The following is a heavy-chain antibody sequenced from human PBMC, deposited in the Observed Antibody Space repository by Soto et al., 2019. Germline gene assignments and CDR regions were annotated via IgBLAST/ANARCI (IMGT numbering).Heavy chain of an antibody. Sequence: GGSLRLSCAASGFAVTTNYMSWVRQPPGKGLEWVSVVYSGGSTYYADSVKGRFTVSRDNSKNTLYLQMNSLRAEDTAVYYCARRSSSVDYYYYYRMDVWAQGTTVTVSS. CDR3: ARRSSSVDYYYYYRMDV. J-gene: IGHJ6*02. D-gene: IGHD6-6*01. CDR1: GFAVTTNY. V-gene: IGHV3-66*01. CDR2: VYSGGST.